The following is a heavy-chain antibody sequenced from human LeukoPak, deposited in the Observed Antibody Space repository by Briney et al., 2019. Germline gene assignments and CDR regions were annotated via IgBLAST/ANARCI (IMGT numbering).Heavy chain of an antibody. CDR2: IIPIFGTA. CDR1: GGTFSSYA. V-gene: IGHV1-69*13. CDR3: AHQQLGSSEFDY. J-gene: IGHJ4*02. Sequence: SVKVSCKASGGTFSSYAISWVRQAPGQGLEWMGGIIPIFGTANYAQKFQGRVTITADESTSTAYMELSSLRSEDTAVYCCAHQQLGSSEFDYWGQGTLVTVSS. D-gene: IGHD6-13*01.